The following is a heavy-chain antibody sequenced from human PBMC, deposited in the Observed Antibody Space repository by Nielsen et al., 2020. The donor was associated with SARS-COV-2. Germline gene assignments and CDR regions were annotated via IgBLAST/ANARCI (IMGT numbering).Heavy chain of an antibody. CDR3: ASGLHDFWSGYVYGMDV. V-gene: IGHV3-30-3*01. J-gene: IGHJ6*02. CDR2: ISYDGSNK. D-gene: IGHD3-3*01. Sequence: GESLKISCAASGFTFSSYAMHWVRQAPGKGLEWVAVISYDGSNKYYADSVKGRFTISRDNSKNTLYLQMNSLGAEDTAVYYCASGLHDFWSGYVYGMDVWGQGTTVTVSS. CDR1: GFTFSSYA.